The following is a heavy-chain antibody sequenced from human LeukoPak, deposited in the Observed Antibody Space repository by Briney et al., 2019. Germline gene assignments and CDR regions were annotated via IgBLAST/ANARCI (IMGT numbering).Heavy chain of an antibody. Sequence: ASVKVSCKASGYTFTSYDINWVRQAPGQGLEWMGWISVYNGNTNYAQKLQGRVTMTTDTSTRTAYMELRSLRSDDTAVYYCARDPNAYYYDSSGYYPFDYWGQGTLVTVSS. J-gene: IGHJ4*02. CDR2: ISVYNGNT. CDR3: ARDPNAYYYDSSGYYPFDY. V-gene: IGHV1-18*01. D-gene: IGHD3-22*01. CDR1: GYTFTSYD.